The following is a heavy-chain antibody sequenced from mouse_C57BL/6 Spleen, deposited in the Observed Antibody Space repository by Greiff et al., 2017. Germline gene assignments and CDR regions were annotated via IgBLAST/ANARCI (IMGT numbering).Heavy chain of an antibody. CDR2: IYPGDGDT. V-gene: IGHV1-82*01. Sequence: QVQLQQSGPELVKPGASVKISCKASGYAFSSSWMNWVKQRPGKGLEWIGRIYPGDGDTNYNGKFKGKATLTADKSSSTAYMQLSSLTSEDSAVYFCARHYGNYVVDYWGQGTTLTVSS. CDR1: GYAFSSSW. CDR3: ARHYGNYVVDY. J-gene: IGHJ2*01. D-gene: IGHD2-1*01.